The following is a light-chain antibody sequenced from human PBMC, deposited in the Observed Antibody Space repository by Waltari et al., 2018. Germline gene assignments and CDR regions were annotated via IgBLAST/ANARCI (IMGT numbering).Light chain of an antibody. Sequence: DIQLTQSPSFLSASVGDRVTITCRASQGISSNLAWYQQKPGKAPKLLIYAASTLQIGVTSXXXGSGSGTEFXLTISSLNHEDVATYYCQHLSIYPLTFGGGTKVEIK. CDR2: AAS. V-gene: IGKV1-9*01. CDR3: QHLSIYPLT. CDR1: QGISSN. J-gene: IGKJ4*01.